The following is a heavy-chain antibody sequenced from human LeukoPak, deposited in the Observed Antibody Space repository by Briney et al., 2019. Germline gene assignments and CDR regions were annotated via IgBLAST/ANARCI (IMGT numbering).Heavy chain of an antibody. CDR2: IYYSGST. J-gene: IGHJ4*02. D-gene: IGHD5-18*01. CDR1: LGSPGRAY. Sequence: PSETLSLSCTLPLGSPGRAYRRWVWQAPGRGLEWIGFIYYSGSTNYNPSLKSRVSISVDTSDNQFSLRLGSVTAADTAVYYCARHALGYSDGNLDYCGQGTLVTVSS. CDR3: ARHALGYSDGNLDY. V-gene: IGHV4-59*08.